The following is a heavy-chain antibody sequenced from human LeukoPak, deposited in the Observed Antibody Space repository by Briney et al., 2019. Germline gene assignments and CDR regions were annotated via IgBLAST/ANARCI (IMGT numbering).Heavy chain of an antibody. CDR3: AREGTGYSSGWYKGGFGY. D-gene: IGHD6-19*01. CDR1: GGTFSSYA. CDR2: IIPIFGTA. V-gene: IGHV1-69*05. J-gene: IGHJ4*02. Sequence: SVKVSCKASGGTFSSYAISWVRQAPGQGLEWMGGIIPIFGTANYAQKFQGRVTITTDESTSTAYMELSSLRSEDTAVYYCAREGTGYSSGWYKGGFGYWGQGTLVTVSS.